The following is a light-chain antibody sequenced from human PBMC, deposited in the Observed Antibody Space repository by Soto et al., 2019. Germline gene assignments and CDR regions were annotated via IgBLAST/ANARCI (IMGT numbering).Light chain of an antibody. Sequence: EIVLTHSPGTLSFSPVEIATLSCSSSQSVSSSYLAWYQQKPGQAPRLLIYDASNRATGIPARFSGSGSGTDSTLTISSLEPEDFAVYYCQQSSNWPPINFGQGTRLEIK. CDR2: DAS. CDR3: QQSSNWPPIN. V-gene: IGKV3D-20*02. CDR1: QSVSSSY. J-gene: IGKJ5*01.